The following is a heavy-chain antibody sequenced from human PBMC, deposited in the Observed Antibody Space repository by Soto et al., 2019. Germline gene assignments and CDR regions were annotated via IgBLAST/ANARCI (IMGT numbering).Heavy chain of an antibody. CDR3: ARDHSIAPYYGMDV. CDR2: IYYSGST. V-gene: IGHV4-31*03. CDR1: GGSISSGGYY. J-gene: IGHJ6*02. Sequence: ASETLSLTCTVSGGSISSGGYYWSWIRQHPGKGLEWIGYIYYSGSTYYNPSLKSRVTISVDTSKNQFSLRLSSVTAADTAVYYCARDHSIAPYYGMDVWGQGTTVTVSS. D-gene: IGHD6-6*01.